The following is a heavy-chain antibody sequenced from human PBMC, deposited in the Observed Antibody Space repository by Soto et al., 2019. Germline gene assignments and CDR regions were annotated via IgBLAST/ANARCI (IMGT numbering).Heavy chain of an antibody. CDR2: IWYDGSDK. D-gene: IGHD1-26*01. J-gene: IGHJ6*02. CDR3: ARGNGNYYYGMDV. CDR1: GFTFTTYG. V-gene: IGHV3-33*08. Sequence: LSCVASGFTFTTYGMHWVRQAPGKGLEWVAVIWYDGSDKYYEDSVKGRFTISRDNSKNTLYLQMNSLTDEDTAVYYCARGNGNYYYGMDVWGQGTTVTVSS.